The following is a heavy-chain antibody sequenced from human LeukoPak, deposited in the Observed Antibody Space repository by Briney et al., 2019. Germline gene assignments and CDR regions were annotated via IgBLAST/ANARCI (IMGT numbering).Heavy chain of an antibody. V-gene: IGHV3-21*01. J-gene: IGHJ4*02. CDR2: ISSSSSYI. CDR3: ASLEIGIWVDY. Sequence: GGSLRLSCAAPGFTFSSYSMNWVRQAPGKGLEWVSSISSSSSYIYYADSVKGRFTISRDNAKNSLYLQMNSLRAEDTAVYYCASLEIGIWVDYWGQGTLVTVSS. D-gene: IGHD2-15*01. CDR1: GFTFSSYS.